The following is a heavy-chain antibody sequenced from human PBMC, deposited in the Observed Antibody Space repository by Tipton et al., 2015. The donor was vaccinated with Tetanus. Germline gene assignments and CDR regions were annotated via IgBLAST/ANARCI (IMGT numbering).Heavy chain of an antibody. J-gene: IGHJ4*02. V-gene: IGHV4-4*07. D-gene: IGHD5-24*01. CDR1: RGPISSYY. CDR2: ISNGNT. CDR3: ARGITDGYNRRFDY. Sequence: TLSLTCTVSRGPISSYYWSWIRLPAGKGREWIGHISNGNTDYAPSLKSRLTLSVDPSLNQISLNLRSVTAADAGIYYCARGITDGYNRRFDYWGQGFLVAVSS.